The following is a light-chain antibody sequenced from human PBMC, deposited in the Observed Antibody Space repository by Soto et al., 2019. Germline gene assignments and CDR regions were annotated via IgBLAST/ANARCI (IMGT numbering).Light chain of an antibody. CDR1: QSVTWY. V-gene: IGKV3-11*01. J-gene: IGKJ4*01. CDR2: DAT. CDR3: QKRTTSLT. Sequence: EIVLTQSPATLSLSPGERATLSCRASQSVTWYLAWYQQKPGQAPGLLIYDATNRATGIPARFSGSGSGTDFTLTISRLEHDDFAVYYWQKRTTSLTFGGGTRVEI.